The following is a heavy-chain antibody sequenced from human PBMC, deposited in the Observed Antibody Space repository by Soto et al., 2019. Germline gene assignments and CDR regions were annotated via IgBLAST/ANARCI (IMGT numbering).Heavy chain of an antibody. D-gene: IGHD3-22*01. J-gene: IGHJ4*02. CDR1: GGLFSSYP. V-gene: IGHV1-69*01. CDR3: ARGGSGYTWFNEF. Sequence: QEQLVQSGAEVKKPGSSVKVSCKASGGLFSSYPISWVRQVPGQGLEWMGGIIPVFQTAYYTQRCHSRVTITADESTNTAYMGLISLRSEDTAIYYCARGGSGYTWFNEFWGQGTRVTVSS. CDR2: IIPVFQTA.